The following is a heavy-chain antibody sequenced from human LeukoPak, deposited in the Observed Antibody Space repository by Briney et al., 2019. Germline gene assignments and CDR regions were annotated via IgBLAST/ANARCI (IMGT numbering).Heavy chain of an antibody. CDR3: ARIVSDIYYFDD. V-gene: IGHV5-51*01. Sequence: GESLKISCKTSGYSFTNYWIGWVRQMPGKGLEGRGNIYPGDSDTKYTPPFQAQVPTTAAKSLSTAYLQWSSLKASDTAMYYCARIVSDIYYFDDWGQGTLVTVSS. J-gene: IGHJ4*02. CDR1: GYSFTNYW. D-gene: IGHD5/OR15-5a*01. CDR2: IYPGDSDT.